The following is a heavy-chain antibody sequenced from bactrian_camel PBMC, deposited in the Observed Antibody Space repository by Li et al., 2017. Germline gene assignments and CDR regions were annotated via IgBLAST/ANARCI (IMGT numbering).Heavy chain of an antibody. V-gene: IGHV3S63*01. J-gene: IGHJ4*01. CDR3: AAASTTYGQCVALETTPFPY. Sequence: LVESGGGSVQAGETLTLSCTASGAPFDDSDRGWYRQVPGNECELVSFIRSDGSIKYAHSVKGRFAISQDSAKGAVYLQMNNLKPEDTAMYYCAAASTTYGQCVALETTPFPYWGQGTQVTVS. CDR2: IRSDGSI. D-gene: IGHD2*01. CDR1: GAPFDDSD.